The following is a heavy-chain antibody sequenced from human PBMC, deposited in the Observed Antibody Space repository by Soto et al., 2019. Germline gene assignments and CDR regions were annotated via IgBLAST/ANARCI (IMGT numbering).Heavy chain of an antibody. CDR1: GFTFSSYG. J-gene: IGHJ6*02. D-gene: IGHD3-10*01. CDR2: IWYDGSNK. V-gene: IGHV3-33*01. Sequence: PGGSLRLSCAASGFTFSSYGMHWVRQAPGKGLEWVAVIWYDGSNKYYADSVKGRFTISRDNSKNTLYLQMSSLRAEDTAVYYCARAGSITMVRGVNYGMDVWGQGTTVTVSS. CDR3: ARAGSITMVRGVNYGMDV.